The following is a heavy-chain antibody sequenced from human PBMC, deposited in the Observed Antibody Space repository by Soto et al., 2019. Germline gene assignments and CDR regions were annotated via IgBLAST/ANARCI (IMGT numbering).Heavy chain of an antibody. CDR2: ISYDGSNK. V-gene: IGHV3-30*18. CDR3: AKEVWSGPMDV. J-gene: IGHJ6*02. Sequence: GGSLRLSCAASGFTFSSYGMHWVRQAPGKGLEWVAVISYDGSNKYYADSVKGRFTISRDNSKNTLYLQMNSLRAEDKAVYYCAKEVWSGPMDVWGQGTTVTVSS. CDR1: GFTFSSYG. D-gene: IGHD3-3*01.